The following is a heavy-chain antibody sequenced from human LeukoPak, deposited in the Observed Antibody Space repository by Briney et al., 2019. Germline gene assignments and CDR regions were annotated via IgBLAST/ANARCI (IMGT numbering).Heavy chain of an antibody. CDR3: AKLSLWFGEFDAFDI. D-gene: IGHD3-10*01. CDR1: GFNFSIYW. Sequence: GGSLRLSCAASGFNFSIYWMSWVRQAPGKGLEWVANIDQDGSEEHYVDSVKGRFTISRDNSKNTLYLQMNSLRAEDTAVYYCAKLSLWFGEFDAFDIWGQGTMVTVSS. J-gene: IGHJ3*02. CDR2: IDQDGSEE. V-gene: IGHV3-7*03.